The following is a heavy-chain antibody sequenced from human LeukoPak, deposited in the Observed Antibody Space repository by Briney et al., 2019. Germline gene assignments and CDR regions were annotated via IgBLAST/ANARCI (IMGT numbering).Heavy chain of an antibody. CDR2: IKQDGSEK. Sequence: GGSLRLSCAASGFTFSSYAMHWVRQAPGKGLEWVANIKQDGSEKYYVDSVKGRFTISRDNAKNSLYLQMNSLRAEDTAVYYCARASSGYYSFLRYYFDYWGQGTLVTVSS. V-gene: IGHV3-7*01. J-gene: IGHJ4*02. CDR1: GFTFSSYA. CDR3: ARASSGYYSFLRYYFDY. D-gene: IGHD3-22*01.